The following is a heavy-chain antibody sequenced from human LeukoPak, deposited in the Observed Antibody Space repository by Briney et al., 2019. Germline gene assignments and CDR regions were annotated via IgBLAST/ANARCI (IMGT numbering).Heavy chain of an antibody. Sequence: GGSLRLSCAASGFTFSSYAMSWVRQAPGKGLEWVSAISGSGGSTYYADSVKGRFTISRDNSKNTPYLQMNSLRAEDTAVYYCAKEQAAAGKGYYFDYWGQGTLVTVSS. J-gene: IGHJ4*02. CDR1: GFTFSSYA. V-gene: IGHV3-23*01. CDR3: AKEQAAAGKGYYFDY. CDR2: ISGSGGST. D-gene: IGHD6-13*01.